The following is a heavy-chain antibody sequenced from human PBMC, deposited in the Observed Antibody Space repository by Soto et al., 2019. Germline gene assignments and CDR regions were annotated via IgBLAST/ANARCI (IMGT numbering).Heavy chain of an antibody. CDR2: IYYSGRT. CDR3: ARVYGGNSPYFDY. V-gene: IGHV4-31*03. Sequence: QVLLRESGPGLVKPSQTLSLTCTVSGGSISSGGYYWTWIRQHPGKALEWIGYIYYSGRTYYNPSLKSRVTISLDTSKNQFSLKLSSVTVADTAVYYCARVYGGNSPYFDYWGQGTLVTVSS. CDR1: GGSISSGGYY. D-gene: IGHD2-21*02. J-gene: IGHJ4*02.